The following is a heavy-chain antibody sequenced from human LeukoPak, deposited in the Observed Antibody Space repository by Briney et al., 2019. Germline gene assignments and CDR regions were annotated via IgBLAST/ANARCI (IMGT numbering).Heavy chain of an antibody. D-gene: IGHD4-17*01. V-gene: IGHV1-46*01. CDR2: INPSGGST. J-gene: IGHJ4*02. CDR1: GYTFTSYF. CDR3: ARPTTVEDYFDY. Sequence: ASVKVSCKASGYTFTSYFMHWVRQAPGQGLEWMGIINPSGGSTSYAQKFQGRVSMTRDTSTSTVYMDLSSLRSEYTAVYYCARPTTVEDYFDYWGQGTLVTVSS.